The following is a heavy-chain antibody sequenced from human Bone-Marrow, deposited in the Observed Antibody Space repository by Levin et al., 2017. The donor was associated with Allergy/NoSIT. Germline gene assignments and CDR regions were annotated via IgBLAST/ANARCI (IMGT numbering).Heavy chain of an antibody. D-gene: IGHD2-2*02. J-gene: IGHJ6*03. Sequence: RGESLKISCKGSGYTFSNHWIAWVRQRPGKGLEFMGIIYPDDSDTTYSPSFQGQVTISADKSINSAFLQWSSLRASDTAIYYCARLGGSPSSVLHLADYYFMDVWGTGTTVTVSS. CDR1: GYTFSNHW. CDR3: ARLGGSPSSVLHLADYYFMDV. CDR2: IYPDDSDT. V-gene: IGHV5-51*01.